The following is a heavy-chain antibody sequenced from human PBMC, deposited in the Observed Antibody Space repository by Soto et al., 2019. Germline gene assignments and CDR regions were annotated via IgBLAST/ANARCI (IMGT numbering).Heavy chain of an antibody. CDR1: GGSISSSSYY. CDR3: ARTYYYGSGSSNWFDP. V-gene: IGHV4-39*01. J-gene: IGHJ5*02. Sequence: PSETLSLTCTVSGGSISSSSYYWCWIRQPPGKGLEWIGSIYYSGSTYYNPSLKSRVTISVDTSKNQFSLKLSSVTAADTAVYYCARTYYYGSGSSNWFDPWGQGTLVTVSS. CDR2: IYYSGST. D-gene: IGHD3-10*01.